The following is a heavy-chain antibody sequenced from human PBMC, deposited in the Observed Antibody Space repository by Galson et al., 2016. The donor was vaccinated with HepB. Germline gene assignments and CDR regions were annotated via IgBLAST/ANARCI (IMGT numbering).Heavy chain of an antibody. CDR2: FDPEDGEI. Sequence: SVKVSCKVSGCTLTELSMQWVRQAPGKGLEWMGGFDPEDGEIIHAQKFQGRVTMTEDTSTDTAYMELSSLRSEDTAVYSCAVGYSYGSYYFDYWGQGTLVTVSS. V-gene: IGHV1-24*01. D-gene: IGHD5-18*01. J-gene: IGHJ4*02. CDR3: AVGYSYGSYYFDY. CDR1: GCTLTELS.